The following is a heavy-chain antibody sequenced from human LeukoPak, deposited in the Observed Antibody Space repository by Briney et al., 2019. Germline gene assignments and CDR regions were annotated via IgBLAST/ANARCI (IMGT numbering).Heavy chain of an antibody. D-gene: IGHD2-2*01. CDR2: FYAGGST. CDR1: GVSISSDNSN. J-gene: IGHJ4*02. V-gene: IGHV4-61*02. CDR3: ARLRSTNLVVVPAAIAY. Sequence: PSETLSLTCSVSGVSISSDNSNWSWIRQPAGEGLEWIGRFYAGGSTNYNPSLESRVTISVDPSKNHFSLKLRSVTAADTAVYYCARLRSTNLVVVPAAIAYWGQGTLVTVSS.